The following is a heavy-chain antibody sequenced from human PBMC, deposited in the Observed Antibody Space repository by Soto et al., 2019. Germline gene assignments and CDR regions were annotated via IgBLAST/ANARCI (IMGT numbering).Heavy chain of an antibody. CDR1: GFTFSSYG. CDR2: ISKTGIST. J-gene: IGHJ4*02. Sequence: EVQLLESGGGLVQPGASLRLSCEASGFTFSSYGMNWVRQAPGKGLEWVSSISKTGISTYYADSVKGRFTISRDNSKNTLFLQMSSLRAEDTAVYYCATSRLFWGQGTLVTVSS. D-gene: IGHD6-19*01. CDR3: ATSRLF. V-gene: IGHV3-23*01.